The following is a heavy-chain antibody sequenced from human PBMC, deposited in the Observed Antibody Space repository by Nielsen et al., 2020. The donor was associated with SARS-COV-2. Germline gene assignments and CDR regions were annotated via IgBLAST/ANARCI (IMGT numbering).Heavy chain of an antibody. V-gene: IGHV3-11*01. Sequence: GESLKISCAASGFTFSDYYMSWIRQAPGKGLEWVSYISSSGSTIYYADSVKGRFTISRDNAKNSLYLQMNSLRAEDTAVYYCARGGWEVVWGFDYWGQGTLVTVSS. CDR3: ARGGWEVVWGFDY. CDR1: GFTFSDYY. D-gene: IGHD2-15*01. J-gene: IGHJ4*02. CDR2: ISSSGSTI.